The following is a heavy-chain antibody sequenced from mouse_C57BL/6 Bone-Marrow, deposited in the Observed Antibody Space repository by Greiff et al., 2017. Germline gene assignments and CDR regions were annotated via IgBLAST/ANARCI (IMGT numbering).Heavy chain of an antibody. Sequence: EVKLMESGPELVKPGASVKISCKASGYSFTGYYMNWVKQSPEKSLEWIGEINPSTGGTTYNQKFKAKATLTVDKSSSTAYMQLKRLTSEDSAVYYCARDYYGSSSFAYWGQGTLVTVSA. J-gene: IGHJ3*01. CDR3: ARDYYGSSSFAY. D-gene: IGHD1-1*01. CDR2: INPSTGGT. CDR1: GYSFTGYY. V-gene: IGHV1-42*01.